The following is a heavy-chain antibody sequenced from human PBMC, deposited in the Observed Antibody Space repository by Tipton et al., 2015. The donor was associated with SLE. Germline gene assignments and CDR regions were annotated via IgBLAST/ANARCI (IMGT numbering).Heavy chain of an antibody. CDR1: GFTFSTYW. J-gene: IGHJ6*02. CDR2: IYIDGSSA. CDR3: ARNDYIWGSYRPLGPNDILSSGMDV. D-gene: IGHD3-16*02. V-gene: IGHV3-74*01. Sequence: SLRLSCAASGFTFSTYWMHWVRQAPGKGLVWVSRIYIDGSSANYADSVKGRFTISRDNAKDTLYLQMNSLRAEDTAVYYCARNDYIWGSYRPLGPNDILSSGMDVWGQGTTVTVSS.